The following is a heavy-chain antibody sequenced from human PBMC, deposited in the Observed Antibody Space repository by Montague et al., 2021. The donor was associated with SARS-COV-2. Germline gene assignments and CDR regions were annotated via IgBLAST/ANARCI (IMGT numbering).Heavy chain of an antibody. D-gene: IGHD3-16*01. V-gene: IGHV4-59*03. J-gene: IGHJ4*03. CDR1: GGSIRSHY. CDR3: ARYGSYFEH. CDR2: IYYDGST. Sequence: SETLSLTCTVSGGSIRSHYWRWIRQTPGKGLEWIGYIYYDGSTNYNPSLKSRVTMSVDSSKNQFSLRLSSVTAADTAVYYCARYGSYFEHWGQGTLVTVSS.